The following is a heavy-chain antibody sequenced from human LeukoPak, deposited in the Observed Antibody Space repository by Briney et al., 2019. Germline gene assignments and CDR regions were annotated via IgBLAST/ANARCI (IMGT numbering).Heavy chain of an antibody. V-gene: IGHV3-7*04. CDR3: ARVEVVVGAISPPHWYFDL. J-gene: IGHJ2*01. Sequence: PGGSLRLSCVASGFTFSSYWMSWVRQTPGKGLEWVANIKQDGTEKNYVDSVKGRFTISRDNAKNSLYLQINSLRAEDTAVYYCARVEVVVGAISPPHWYFDLWGRGTLVTVSS. D-gene: IGHD2-15*01. CDR1: GFTFSSYW. CDR2: IKQDGTEK.